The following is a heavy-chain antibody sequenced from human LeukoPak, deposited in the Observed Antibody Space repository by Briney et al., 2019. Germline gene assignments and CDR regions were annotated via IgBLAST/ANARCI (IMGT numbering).Heavy chain of an antibody. D-gene: IGHD3-3*01. CDR1: GGTFSSYA. CDR3: ARDRITIFGVVITKLDY. J-gene: IGHJ4*02. CDR2: IIPIFGTA. Sequence: ASVKVSCKASGGTFSSYAISWVRQAPGQGLEWMGGIIPIFGTANYAQKFQGRVTITADESTSTAYMELSSLRSEDTAVYYCARDRITIFGVVITKLDYWGQGTLVTVSS. V-gene: IGHV1-69*13.